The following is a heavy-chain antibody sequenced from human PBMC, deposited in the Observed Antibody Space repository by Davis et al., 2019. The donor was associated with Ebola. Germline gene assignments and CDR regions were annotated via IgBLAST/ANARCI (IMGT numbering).Heavy chain of an antibody. V-gene: IGHV3-48*04. Sequence: GESLKISCAASGFTFSSYNMNWVRQAPGKGLEWVSYISSSSSTIHYADSVRGRFTISRDNSKNSLYLQMNSLRTEDTAFYYCARTTILYYYYYGMDVWGQGTTVTVSS. D-gene: IGHD5-24*01. J-gene: IGHJ6*02. CDR1: GFTFSSYN. CDR3: ARTTILYYYYYGMDV. CDR2: ISSSSSTI.